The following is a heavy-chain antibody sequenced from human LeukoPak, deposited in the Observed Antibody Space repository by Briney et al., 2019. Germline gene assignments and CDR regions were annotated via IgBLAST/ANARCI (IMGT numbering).Heavy chain of an antibody. V-gene: IGHV3-21*04. CDR3: AKDAVGATAYYFDY. D-gene: IGHD1-26*01. CDR1: GFTFSSYS. CDR2: ISSSSSYI. J-gene: IGHJ4*02. Sequence: GGSLRLSCAASGFTFSSYSMNWVRQAPGKGLEWVSSISSSSSYIYYAGSVKGRFTISRDNSKNTLYLQMNSLRAEDTAVYYCAKDAVGATAYYFDYWGQGTLVTVSS.